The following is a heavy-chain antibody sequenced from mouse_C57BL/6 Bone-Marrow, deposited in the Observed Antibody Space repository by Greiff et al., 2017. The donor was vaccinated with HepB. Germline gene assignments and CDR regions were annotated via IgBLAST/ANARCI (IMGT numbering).Heavy chain of an antibody. CDR1: GYTFTSYG. CDR3: ASYGIYYAMDY. D-gene: IGHD1-1*01. CDR2: IYPRSGNT. J-gene: IGHJ4*01. Sequence: VQLQQSGAELARPGASVKLSCKASGYTFTSYGISWVKQRTGQGLEWIGEIYPRSGNTYYNEKFKGKATLTADKSSSTAYMELRSLTSEDSAVYFCASYGIYYAMDYWGQGTSVTVSS. V-gene: IGHV1-81*01.